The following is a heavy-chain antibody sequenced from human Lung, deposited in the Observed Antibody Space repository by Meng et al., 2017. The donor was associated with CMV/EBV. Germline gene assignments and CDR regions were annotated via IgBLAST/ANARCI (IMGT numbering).Heavy chain of an antibody. D-gene: IGHD6-13*01. CDR1: GFTFSGAA. CDR2: IKTKADTYAT. V-gene: IGHV3-73*01. CDR3: TRLTAADTSFDC. Sequence: GESLKISCAAAGFTFSGAAIHWVRQASGKGLEWVGRIKTKADTYATAYDASLKGRFTISRDDSQNTAYLQMNSLKTEDTAVYYCTRLTAADTSFDCWGQGTLVTVSS. J-gene: IGHJ4*02.